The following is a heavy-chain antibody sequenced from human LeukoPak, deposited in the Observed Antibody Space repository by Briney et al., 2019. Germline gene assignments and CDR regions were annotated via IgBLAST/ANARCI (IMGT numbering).Heavy chain of an antibody. CDR2: INTNTGNP. D-gene: IGHD6-19*01. CDR3: ARDRKWLILNDAFDI. Sequence: ASVKVSCKASGYTFTSYAMNWVRQAPGQGLEWMGWINTNTGNPTYAQGFTGRFVFSLDTSVGTAYLQISSLKAEDTAVYYCARDRKWLILNDAFDIWGQGTMVTVSS. V-gene: IGHV7-4-1*02. J-gene: IGHJ3*02. CDR1: GYTFTSYA.